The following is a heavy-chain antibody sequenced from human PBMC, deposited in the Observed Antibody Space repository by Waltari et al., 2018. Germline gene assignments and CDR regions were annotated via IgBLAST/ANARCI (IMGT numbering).Heavy chain of an antibody. V-gene: IGHV5-51*01. Sequence: EVQLEQSGAEVKKPGESLKISCRGSGYSFTTYWIGWVRQMPGKGLEWMGIIYPDDSHTRYRPSFQGQVTISADKSINTAYLQWSSLEASDTAIYYCARSREMYCSNAVCRRGWYFDLWGRGTLVTVSS. CDR3: ARSREMYCSNAVCRRGWYFDL. D-gene: IGHD2-8*01. J-gene: IGHJ2*01. CDR2: IYPDDSHT. CDR1: GYSFTTYW.